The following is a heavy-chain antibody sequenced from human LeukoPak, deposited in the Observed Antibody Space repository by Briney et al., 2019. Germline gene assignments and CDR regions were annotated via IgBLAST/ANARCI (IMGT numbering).Heavy chain of an antibody. V-gene: IGHV3-21*01. Sequence: PGGSLRLSCAASGFTFSRKSMNWVRQAPVKALEWISSISSSSSHIYYADSVKGRSTISRDNAKNSQFLQMNSLRAEDTAVYYCARVPDFLLGYSSDYWGRGTLVTVST. CDR2: ISSSSSHI. CDR1: GFTFSRKS. D-gene: IGHD3-3*01. J-gene: IGHJ4*02. CDR3: ARVPDFLLGYSSDY.